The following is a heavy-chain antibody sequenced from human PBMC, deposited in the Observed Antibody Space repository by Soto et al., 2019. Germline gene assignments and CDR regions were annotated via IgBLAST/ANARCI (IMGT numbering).Heavy chain of an antibody. Sequence: SGGSLRLSCAASGFTFSSYEMNWVRQAPGKGLEWVSYISSSGSTIYYADSVKGRFTISRDNAKNSLYLQMNSLRAEDTAVYYCARNPFNFGMDVWGQGTTVTVSS. V-gene: IGHV3-48*03. CDR2: ISSSGSTI. CDR1: GFTFSSYE. CDR3: ARNPFNFGMDV. D-gene: IGHD1-1*01. J-gene: IGHJ6*02.